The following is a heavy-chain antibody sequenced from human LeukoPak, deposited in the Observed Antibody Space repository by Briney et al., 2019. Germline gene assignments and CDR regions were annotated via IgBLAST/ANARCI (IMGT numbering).Heavy chain of an antibody. CDR1: GFTFSSYS. D-gene: IGHD4-11*01. CDR2: ISSTSIYR. V-gene: IGHV3-21*04. CDR3: ASPPTVTTFDS. Sequence: PGGSLRLSCAASGFTFSSYSLNWVRQAPGKGLEWVSSISSTSIYRYYADSVKGRFTISRDNSKNTLYLQMNSLRADDTAVYYCASPPTVTTFDSWGQGTLVTVSS. J-gene: IGHJ4*02.